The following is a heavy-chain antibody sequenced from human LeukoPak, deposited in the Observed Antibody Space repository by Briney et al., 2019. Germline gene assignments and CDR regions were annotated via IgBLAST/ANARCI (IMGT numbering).Heavy chain of an antibody. J-gene: IGHJ2*01. CDR3: AKVLRRKNVMVIAMAHYWYFDL. Sequence: GGSLRLTCAASGFTFSSYAMSWVRQAPGKGLEWVSSISDRGDSTYHAGSVKGRFTISRDNSRNTLYLQMTSLRAEDTAVYYCAKVLRRKNVMVIAMAHYWYFDLWGRGTLVTVSS. CDR2: ISDRGDST. V-gene: IGHV3-23*01. D-gene: IGHD2-21*01. CDR1: GFTFSSYA.